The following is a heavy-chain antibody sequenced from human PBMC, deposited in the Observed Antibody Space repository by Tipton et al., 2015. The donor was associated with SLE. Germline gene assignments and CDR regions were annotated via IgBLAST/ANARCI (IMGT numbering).Heavy chain of an antibody. D-gene: IGHD1-26*01. CDR1: GFTFSSYS. CDR3: ARVGRGVGAFGLYDAFDT. V-gene: IGHV3-48*04. CDR2: ISSSSSTI. J-gene: IGHJ3*02. Sequence: SLRLSCAASGFTFSSYSMNWVRQAPGKGLEWVSYISSSSSTIYYADSVKGRFTISRDNAKNSLYLQMNSLRAEDTAVYYCARVGRGVGAFGLYDAFDTWGQGTMVTVSS.